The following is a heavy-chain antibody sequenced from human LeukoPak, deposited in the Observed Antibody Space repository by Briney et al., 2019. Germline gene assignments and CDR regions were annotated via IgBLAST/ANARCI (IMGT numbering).Heavy chain of an antibody. J-gene: IGHJ5*02. V-gene: IGHV3-20*04. D-gene: IGHD1-1*01. CDR1: GLTFDDYG. Sequence: TGGSLRLSCAASGLTFDDYGMSWVRQAPGKGLEWVSGINWNGGSTGYADSVKGRFTISRDNAKNSLYLQMNSLRAEDTALYYCARDTPGPHDYNWFDPWGQGTLVTVSS. CDR2: INWNGGST. CDR3: ARDTPGPHDYNWFDP.